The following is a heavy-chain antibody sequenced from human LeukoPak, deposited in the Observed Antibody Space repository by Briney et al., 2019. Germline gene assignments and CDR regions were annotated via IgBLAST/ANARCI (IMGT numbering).Heavy chain of an antibody. Sequence: GESLRLSCAASRFTFSSYWMTWVRQAPGKGLEWVANIKQDGGEKHYVDSVQGRFTISRDNAKNSLYLQMNSLRAEDTAVYYCARDVGYESSGSYTYYFDYWGLGTLVTVSS. CDR1: RFTFSSYW. V-gene: IGHV3-7*05. J-gene: IGHJ4*02. CDR2: IKQDGGEK. D-gene: IGHD3-22*01. CDR3: ARDVGYESSGSYTYYFDY.